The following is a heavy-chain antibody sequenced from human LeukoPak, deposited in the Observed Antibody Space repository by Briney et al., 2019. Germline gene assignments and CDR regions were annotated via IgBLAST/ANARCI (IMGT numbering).Heavy chain of an antibody. V-gene: IGHV4-38-2*01. D-gene: IGHD3-22*01. J-gene: IGHJ6*03. CDR2: IYHSGST. CDR3: VKNQYISSGFAPYNYYMDV. CDR1: GYSISSGYY. Sequence: PSETLSLTCAVSGYSISSGYYWDWIRQPPGKGLEWIGSIYHSGSTYYNPSPKSRVTISVDTSKNQFSLKLSSVTAADTAVYYCVKNQYISSGFAPYNYYMDVWGKGTTVTVSS.